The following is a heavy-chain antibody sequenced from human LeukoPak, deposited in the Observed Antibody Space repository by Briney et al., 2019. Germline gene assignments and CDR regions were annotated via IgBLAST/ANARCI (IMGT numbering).Heavy chain of an antibody. D-gene: IGHD3-22*01. V-gene: IGHV3-23*01. CDR2: ITASGGST. CDR1: GFTFNDYA. Sequence: GGSLRLSCAASGFTFNDYAMAWVRHTPGKGLEWVSSITASGGSTYNADSVEGRFTISRDNSKDTLYLQMNSLRAEDTALYYCAKGVSGYYFADDAFDIWGQGTMATVSS. J-gene: IGHJ3*02. CDR3: AKGVSGYYFADDAFDI.